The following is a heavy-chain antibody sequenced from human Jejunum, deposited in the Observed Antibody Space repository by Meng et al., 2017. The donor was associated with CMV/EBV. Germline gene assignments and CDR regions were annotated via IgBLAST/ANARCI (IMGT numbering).Heavy chain of an antibody. V-gene: IGHV4-30-4*01. CDR1: GGSLSSGEYY. J-gene: IGHJ5*02. Sequence: SGGSLSSGEYYWSWLRQTPGKGLAWFGYISHSGGTSFNPSLTSRVAISVDTSKNDFSLKVTSVTAADTAVYYCARFSKLYSWFDPWGQGTLVTVSS. D-gene: IGHD2-15*01. CDR3: ARFSKLYSWFDP. CDR2: ISHSGGT.